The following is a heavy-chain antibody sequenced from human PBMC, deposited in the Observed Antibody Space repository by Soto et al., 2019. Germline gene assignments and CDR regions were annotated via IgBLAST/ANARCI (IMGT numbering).Heavy chain of an antibody. CDR1: GFTFSSYG. Sequence: GGSLRLSCAASGFTFSSYGMHWVRQAPGKGLEWVAVIWYDGSNKYYADSVKGRFTISRDNSKNTLYLQMNSLRAEDTAVYYCARDDNCSSTSCYAWGWNYYYGMDVWGQGTTVTVSS. CDR3: ARDDNCSSTSCYAWGWNYYYGMDV. D-gene: IGHD2-2*01. J-gene: IGHJ6*02. CDR2: IWYDGSNK. V-gene: IGHV3-33*01.